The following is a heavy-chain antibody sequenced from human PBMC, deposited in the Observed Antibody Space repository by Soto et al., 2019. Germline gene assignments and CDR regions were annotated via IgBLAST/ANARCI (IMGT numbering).Heavy chain of an antibody. D-gene: IGHD3-22*01. CDR3: AKATMTLVVIRLDS. CDR2: IKSKTDGGTT. CDR1: GFTFSNAW. J-gene: IGHJ4*02. V-gene: IGHV3-15*01. Sequence: GGSLRLSCAASGFTFSNAWMSWVRQAPGKGLEWVGRIKSKTDGGTTDYAAPVKGRFTISRDDSKNTPYLQMNSLRAEDTAVYYCAKATMTLVVIRLDSWGQGTLVTVSS.